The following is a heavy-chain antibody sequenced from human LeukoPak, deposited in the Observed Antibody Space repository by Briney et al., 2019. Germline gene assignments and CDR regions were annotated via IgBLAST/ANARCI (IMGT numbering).Heavy chain of an antibody. V-gene: IGHV4-34*01. CDR2: INHSGST. Sequence: PSGTLSLTCAVYGGSFSGYYWSWIRQPPGKGLEWIGEINHSGSTNYNPSLKSRVTISVDTSKNQFSLKLSSATAADTAVYYCARNTIIVGATTAFDIWGQGTMVTVSS. CDR1: GGSFSGYY. J-gene: IGHJ3*02. CDR3: ARNTIIVGATTAFDI. D-gene: IGHD1-26*01.